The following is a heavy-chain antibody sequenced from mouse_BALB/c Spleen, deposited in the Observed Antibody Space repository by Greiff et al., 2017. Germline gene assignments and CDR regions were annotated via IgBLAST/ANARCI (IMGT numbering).Heavy chain of an antibody. CDR1: GYTFTSYW. J-gene: IGHJ2*01. D-gene: IGHD1-1*01. V-gene: IGHV1S81*02. CDR2: INPSNGRT. Sequence: QVQLQQPGAELVKPGASVKLSCKASGYTFTSYWMHWVKQRPGQGLEWIGEINPSNGRTNYNEKFKSKATLTVDKSSSTAYMQLSSLTSEDSAVYYCASLGSCGSLYYFDYWGQGTTLTVSS. CDR3: ASLGSCGSLYYFDY.